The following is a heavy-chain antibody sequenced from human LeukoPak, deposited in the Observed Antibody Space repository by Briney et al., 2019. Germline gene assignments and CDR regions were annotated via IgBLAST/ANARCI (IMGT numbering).Heavy chain of an antibody. CDR3: ATDSNGYPFDY. J-gene: IGHJ4*02. Sequence: SVKVSCKASGGTFSSYAISWVRQAPGQGLEWMGRIIPIFGIANYAQKFQGRVTITADKSTSTAYMELSSLRSEDTAVYYCATDSNGYPFDYWGQGTLVTVSS. CDR1: GGTFSSYA. D-gene: IGHD3-22*01. CDR2: IIPIFGIA. V-gene: IGHV1-69*04.